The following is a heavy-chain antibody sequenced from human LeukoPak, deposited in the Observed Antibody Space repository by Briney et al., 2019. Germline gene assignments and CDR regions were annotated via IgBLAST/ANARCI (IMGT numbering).Heavy chain of an antibody. J-gene: IGHJ4*02. CDR1: GFTIRTYW. CDR2: ISGSGGST. Sequence: GGSLRLSCAASGFTIRTYWMSWVRQAPGKGLEWVSAISGSGGSTYYADSVKGRFTISRDNSKNTLYLQMNSLRAEDTAVYYCAKDPSDTAMVTFDYWGQGTLVTVSS. CDR3: AKDPSDTAMVTFDY. V-gene: IGHV3-23*01. D-gene: IGHD5-18*01.